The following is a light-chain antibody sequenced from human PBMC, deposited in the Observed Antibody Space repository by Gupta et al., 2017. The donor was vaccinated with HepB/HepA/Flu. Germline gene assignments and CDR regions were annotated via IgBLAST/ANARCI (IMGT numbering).Light chain of an antibody. V-gene: IGKV3-11*01. CDR3: QQHSTWPFT. CDR2: DAS. Sequence: EIVLTHYPASLSLSPGERATLSCRASQDVSIYLAWYQQKPGQAPRLLIFDASHRATGIPARFSGSGSGTDFSLTIDSLEPEDFAVYYCQQHSTWPFTFGPGTKVDIK. CDR1: QDVSIY. J-gene: IGKJ3*01.